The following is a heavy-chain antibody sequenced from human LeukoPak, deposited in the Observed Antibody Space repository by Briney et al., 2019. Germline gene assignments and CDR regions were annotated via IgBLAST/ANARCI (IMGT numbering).Heavy chain of an antibody. J-gene: IGHJ4*02. CDR1: GFMFSSNW. CDR3: AKEGRSLQTY. D-gene: IGHD5-24*01. Sequence: GGSLRLSCAAPGFMFSSNWMSWVRLAPGKGLEWVANIKEDGTETYYVDSVKGRFTISRDNAKNSLYLQMNSLRVEDTAVYYCAKEGRSLQTYWGQGTLVTVSS. V-gene: IGHV3-7*03. CDR2: IKEDGTET.